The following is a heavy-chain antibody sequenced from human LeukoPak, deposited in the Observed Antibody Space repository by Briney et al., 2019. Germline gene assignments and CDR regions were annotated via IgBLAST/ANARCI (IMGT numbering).Heavy chain of an antibody. CDR3: ARPEEFDSSGYTSYFHH. Sequence: KPSETLSLTCAVYGGSFSGYYWSWIRQPPGKGLEWIGEINHSGSTNYNPSLKSRVTISVDTSKNQFSLKLTSVTAADTAVYYCARPEEFDSSGYTSYFHHWGQGTLVSVSS. D-gene: IGHD3-22*01. V-gene: IGHV4-34*01. CDR2: INHSGST. J-gene: IGHJ1*01. CDR1: GGSFSGYY.